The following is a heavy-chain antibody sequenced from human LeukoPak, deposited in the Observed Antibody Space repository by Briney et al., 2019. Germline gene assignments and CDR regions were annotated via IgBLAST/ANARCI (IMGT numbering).Heavy chain of an antibody. D-gene: IGHD2-2*01. CDR2: IYSGGST. J-gene: IGHJ3*02. CDR3: ARDSSEDAFDI. Sequence: GGSLRLSCAASGFTVSSNYMSWVRQAPGKGLEWVSVIYSGGSTYYADSVKGRFTISRDNSKNTLYLQMNSLRAEDTAVYYCARDSSEDAFDIWGQGTMVTVSS. CDR1: GFTVSSNY. V-gene: IGHV3-66*01.